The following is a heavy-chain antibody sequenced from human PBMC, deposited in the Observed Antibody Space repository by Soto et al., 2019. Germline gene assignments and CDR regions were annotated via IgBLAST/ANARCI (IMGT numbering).Heavy chain of an antibody. V-gene: IGHV3-15*07. Sequence: EVQVVESGGYLVKPGGSLRLSCAAAAFSEMHWVRQAPWKGLEWVGRIRRETDGGTPDYAATVKGRFFISRDDSRNMFYLQMNSLQTEDTAVYYCSTLYRVDPWGQGTLVTVSS. CDR3: STLYRVDP. CDR2: IRRETDGGTP. D-gene: IGHD1-26*01. J-gene: IGHJ5*02. CDR1: AFSE.